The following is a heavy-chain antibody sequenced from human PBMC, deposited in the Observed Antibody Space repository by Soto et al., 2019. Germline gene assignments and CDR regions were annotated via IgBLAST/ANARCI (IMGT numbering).Heavy chain of an antibody. CDR1: GFTFSSYA. J-gene: IGHJ2*01. CDR2: ISGSGGST. D-gene: IGHD3-22*01. V-gene: IGHV3-23*01. Sequence: GGSLRLSCAASGFTFSSYAMSWVRQAPGKGLEWVSAISGSGGSTYYADSVKGRFTISRDNSKNTLYLQMNSLRAEDTAVYYCAKSPMIVVVTLYWYFDLWGRGTLVTVSS. CDR3: AKSPMIVVVTLYWYFDL.